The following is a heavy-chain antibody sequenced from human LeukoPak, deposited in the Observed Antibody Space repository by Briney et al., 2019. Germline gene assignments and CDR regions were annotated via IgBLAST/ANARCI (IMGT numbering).Heavy chain of an antibody. V-gene: IGHV1-18*01. CDR1: GYTFTSYG. J-gene: IGHJ4*02. CDR3: ARDLSLYSGSYYVDYGFDY. D-gene: IGHD1-26*01. CDR2: ISAYNGNT. Sequence: GASVKVSCKASGYTFTSYGISWVRQAPGQGLEWMGWISAYNGNTNYAQKLQDRVTMTTDTSTSTAYMELRSLRSDDTAVYYCARDLSLYSGSYYVDYGFDYWGQGTLVTVSS.